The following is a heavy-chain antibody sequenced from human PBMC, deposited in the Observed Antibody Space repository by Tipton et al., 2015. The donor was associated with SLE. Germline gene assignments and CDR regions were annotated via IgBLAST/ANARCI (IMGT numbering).Heavy chain of an antibody. Sequence: LRLSCAASGFTFSNAWMSWVRQAPGKGLEWIGEINHSGSTNYNPSLKSRVTISVDTSKNQFSLKLSSVTAADTAVYYCARGMKVAGTYYFDYWGQGTLVTVSS. CDR2: INHSGST. CDR1: GFTFSNAW. J-gene: IGHJ4*02. CDR3: ARGMKVAGTYYFDY. V-gene: IGHV4-34*01. D-gene: IGHD6-19*01.